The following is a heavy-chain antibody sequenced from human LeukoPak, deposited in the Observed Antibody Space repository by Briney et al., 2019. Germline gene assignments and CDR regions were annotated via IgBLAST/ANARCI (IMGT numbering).Heavy chain of an antibody. CDR1: GYTFTSYG. Sequence: ASVKVSCKASGYTFTSYGIRWVRHVPGQGLEWLGWISAYNGDTDYAQKLQGRVTMTTDTSTSTAYMELRSLRSDDTAVYYCASDNGDYPDYWGQGTLVTVSS. J-gene: IGHJ4*02. CDR3: ASDNGDYPDY. CDR2: ISAYNGDT. V-gene: IGHV1-18*01. D-gene: IGHD4-17*01.